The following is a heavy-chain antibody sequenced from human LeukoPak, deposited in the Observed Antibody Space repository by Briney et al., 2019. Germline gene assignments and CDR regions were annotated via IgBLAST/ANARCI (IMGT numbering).Heavy chain of an antibody. CDR2: ISWDSSTI. V-gene: IGHV3-9*01. J-gene: IGHJ2*01. CDR1: GFTFGDYA. CDR3: AKDRVAGIGYWFFDL. Sequence: PGRSLRLSCAGSGFTFGDYAIHWVRQAPGKGLEWVSGISWDSSTIFYADSVKGRFTISRDNAKNSLYLQMNSLRAEDTAFYYFAKDRVAGIGYWFFDLWGRGTLVTVSS. D-gene: IGHD6-19*01.